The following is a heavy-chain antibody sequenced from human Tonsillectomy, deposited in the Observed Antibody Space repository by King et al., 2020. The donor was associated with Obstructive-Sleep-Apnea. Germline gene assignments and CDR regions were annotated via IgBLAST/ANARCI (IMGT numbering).Heavy chain of an antibody. J-gene: IGHJ4*02. CDR2: SDYSGST. CDR3: ARDTGLEWLKD. V-gene: IGHV4-39*07. CDR1: GGSISSSRYY. Sequence: VQLQESGPGLVKPSETLSLTCTVSGGSISSSRYYWGWIRQPPGKGLEWIGSSDYSGSTHYNPSHKSRVTISVDTAKNQFSLKLSSVTAADTAVYYCARDTGLEWLKDWGQGTLVTVSS. D-gene: IGHD3-3*01.